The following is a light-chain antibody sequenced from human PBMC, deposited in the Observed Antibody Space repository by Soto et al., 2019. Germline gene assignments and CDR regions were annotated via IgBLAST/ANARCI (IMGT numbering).Light chain of an antibody. Sequence: EIVLTQSPGTLSLSPGERATLSCRASQTVLNNYLTWYQQKPGQAPRRLIFGASTRATGIPARFSGSGSGTEFTLTISSLQSEDFAVYYCQQYHSWPPRTFGQGTKVDIK. CDR1: QTVLNN. CDR2: GAS. V-gene: IGKV3-15*01. J-gene: IGKJ1*01. CDR3: QQYHSWPPRT.